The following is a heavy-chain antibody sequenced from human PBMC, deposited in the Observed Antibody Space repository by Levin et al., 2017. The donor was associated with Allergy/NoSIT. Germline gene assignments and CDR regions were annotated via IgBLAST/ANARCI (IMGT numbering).Heavy chain of an antibody. CDR2: IYSGGST. V-gene: IGHV3-53*01. Sequence: GESLKISCAASGFTVSSHYMSWVRQAPGKGLEWVSLIYSGGSTYYADSVKGRFTISRDDSKNTLYLQMNSLRAEDTAVYYCVRGSGGRPTDYWGQGTLVTVSS. CDR1: GFTVSSHY. D-gene: IGHD2-15*01. CDR3: VRGSGGRPTDY. J-gene: IGHJ4*02.